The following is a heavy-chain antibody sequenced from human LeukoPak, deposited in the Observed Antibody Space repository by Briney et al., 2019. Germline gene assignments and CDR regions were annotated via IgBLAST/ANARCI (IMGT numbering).Heavy chain of an antibody. J-gene: IGHJ3*02. D-gene: IGHD3-10*01. CDR3: ARSSGYGSGSSYDAFDI. CDR1: GYTFTYRY. Sequence: ASVKVSCKASGYTFTYRYLHWVRQAPGQALEWMGWITPFNGNTNYAQKFQDRVTITRDRSMSTAYMELSSLRSEDTAMYYCARSSGYGSGSSYDAFDIWGQGTMVTVSP. CDR2: ITPFNGNT. V-gene: IGHV1-45*02.